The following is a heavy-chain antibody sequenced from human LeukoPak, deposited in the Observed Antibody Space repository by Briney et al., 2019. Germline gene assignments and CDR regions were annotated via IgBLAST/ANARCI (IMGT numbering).Heavy chain of an antibody. Sequence: GGSLRLSCAASGFTFSSYWMHWVRQPPGKGLVWVSRINSDGSSTSYADSVKGRFTISRDNAKNTLYLQMNSLRAEDMAVYYCARGGKYSGSSFDYWGQGTLVTVSS. CDR1: GFTFSSYW. V-gene: IGHV3-74*01. D-gene: IGHD1-26*01. CDR3: ARGGKYSGSSFDY. CDR2: INSDGSST. J-gene: IGHJ4*02.